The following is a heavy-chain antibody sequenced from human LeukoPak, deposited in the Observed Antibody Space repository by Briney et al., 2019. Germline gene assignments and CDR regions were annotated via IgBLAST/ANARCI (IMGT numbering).Heavy chain of an antibody. D-gene: IGHD3-16*01. J-gene: IGHJ5*02. CDR2: ISSSSRYI. CDR1: GFTFSSYS. CDR3: ARDLGPYWFDP. V-gene: IGHV3-21*01. Sequence: GGSLRLSCAASGFTFSSYSMNWVRQAPGKGLEWVSSISSSSRYIYYADSVKGRFTISRDNAKNSLYLQTNSLRAEDTAVYYCARDLGPYWFDPWGQGTLVTVSS.